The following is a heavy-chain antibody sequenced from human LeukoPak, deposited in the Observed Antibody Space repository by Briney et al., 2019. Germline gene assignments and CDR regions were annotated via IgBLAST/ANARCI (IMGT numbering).Heavy chain of an antibody. V-gene: IGHV1-8*01. CDR1: GYTFTSYD. D-gene: IGHD3-3*01. Sequence: ASVKVSCKASGYTFTSYDINWVRQATGQGLEWMGWMNPNSGNTGYAQKFQGRVTMTRNTSISTAYMELRSLRSDDTAVYYCARDSGRYDFWSGYRPLYYFDYWGQGTLVTVSS. J-gene: IGHJ4*02. CDR3: ARDSGRYDFWSGYRPLYYFDY. CDR2: MNPNSGNT.